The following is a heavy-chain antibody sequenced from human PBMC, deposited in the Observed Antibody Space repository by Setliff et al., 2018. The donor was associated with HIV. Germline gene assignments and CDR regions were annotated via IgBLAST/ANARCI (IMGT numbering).Heavy chain of an antibody. Sequence: PSETLSLTCTVSGGPMSGYYWSWLRQSPVKGLEWIGYIYSSGTTNYNPSFKRRVSISLDTSRSQFSLMLSSVTAADTAIYYLAKYWRASGTYVFDIWGLGTMVTVSS. CDR1: GGPMSGYY. CDR3: AKYWRASGTYVFDI. D-gene: IGHD2-15*01. V-gene: IGHV4-4*08. CDR2: IYSSGTT. J-gene: IGHJ3*02.